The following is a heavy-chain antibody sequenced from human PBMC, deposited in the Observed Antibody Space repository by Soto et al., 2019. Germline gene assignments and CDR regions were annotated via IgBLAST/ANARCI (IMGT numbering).Heavy chain of an antibody. J-gene: IGHJ6*02. CDR3: AAGGATGTYYYYGMDV. CDR1: GGTFSSYA. Sequence: QVQLVQSVAEVKKPGSSVKVSCKASGGTFSSYAISWVRQAPGQGLEWMGGIIPIFGTANYAQKFEGRVTITADESTSTDYMELSSLRSEDTAVYYCAAGGATGTYYYYGMDVWGQGTTVTVSS. D-gene: IGHD4-17*01. V-gene: IGHV1-69*01. CDR2: IIPIFGTA.